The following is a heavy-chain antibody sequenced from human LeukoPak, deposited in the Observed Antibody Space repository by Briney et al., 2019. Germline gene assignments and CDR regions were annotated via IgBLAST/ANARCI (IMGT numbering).Heavy chain of an antibody. V-gene: IGHV4-34*01. CDR2: INHSGNT. CDR1: GGSFSGYY. J-gene: IGHJ6*03. Sequence: SETLSLTCAVYGGSFSGYYWSWIRQPPGKGLEWIGEINHSGNTNYNPSLKSRVTISVDTSKNQFSLKLSSVTAADTAVYYCARNVHYDFWSGYYINYYMDVWGKGTTVTVSS. CDR3: ARNVHYDFWSGYYINYYMDV. D-gene: IGHD3-3*01.